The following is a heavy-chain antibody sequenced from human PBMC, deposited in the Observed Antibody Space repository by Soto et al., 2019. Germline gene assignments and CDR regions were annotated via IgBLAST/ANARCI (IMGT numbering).Heavy chain of an antibody. V-gene: IGHV3-30*14. Sequence: GGSLRLSCAASGFTFSSYAMHWVRQAPGQGLEWVAVISYDGSNKYYADSVKGRFTISRDNSKNTLYLQMKRLRAEDTAVYYCATRNQNYDFCSGYYRDYCYGKDVWALAPTFTVFS. D-gene: IGHD3-3*01. J-gene: IGHJ6*02. CDR2: ISYDGSNK. CDR1: GFTFSSYA. CDR3: ATRNQNYDFCSGYYRDYCYGKDV.